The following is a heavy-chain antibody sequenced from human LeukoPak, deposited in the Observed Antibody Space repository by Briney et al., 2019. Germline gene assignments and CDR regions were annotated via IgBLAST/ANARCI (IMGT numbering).Heavy chain of an antibody. D-gene: IGHD1-26*01. Sequence: PSQTLSLTCTVSGGSISSGSYYWSWIRQPAGKGLEWIGRIYTSGSTNYNPSLKSRVTISVDTSKNQFSLKLSSVTAADTAVYYCARGPDRGGSFRGHYFDYWGQGTLVTVSS. CDR1: GGSISSGSYY. CDR2: IYTSGST. CDR3: ARGPDRGGSFRGHYFDY. V-gene: IGHV4-61*02. J-gene: IGHJ4*02.